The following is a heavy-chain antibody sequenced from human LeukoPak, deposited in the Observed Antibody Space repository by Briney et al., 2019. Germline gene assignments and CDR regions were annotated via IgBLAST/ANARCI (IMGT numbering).Heavy chain of an antibody. CDR1: GFTFSDYY. J-gene: IGHJ4*02. Sequence: GGSLRLSCAASGFTFSDYYMSWIRQAPGKGLEWVSYISSTSSFTNYADSVKGRFTISRDNAKNSLYLQMDSPRAEDTAIYYCARAVTRVDYWGQGTLVTVSS. V-gene: IGHV3-11*06. CDR2: ISSTSSFT. D-gene: IGHD4-17*01. CDR3: ARAVTRVDY.